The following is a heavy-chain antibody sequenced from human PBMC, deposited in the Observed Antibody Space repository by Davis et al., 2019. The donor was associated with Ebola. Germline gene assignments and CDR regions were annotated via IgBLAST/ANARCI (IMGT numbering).Heavy chain of an antibody. V-gene: IGHV3-33*02. CDR1: GFTLSNYG. Sequence: PGGSLRLSCEASGFTLSNYGMHWVRQARGKGLEWVAVVWYDESGKYYADSVRGRFTISRDNSTNTLFLQMNSLRAEDTAVYYCARDPVAVAGVRAFDYWGQGTLVTVSS. CDR2: VWYDESGK. J-gene: IGHJ4*02. D-gene: IGHD6-19*01. CDR3: ARDPVAVAGVRAFDY.